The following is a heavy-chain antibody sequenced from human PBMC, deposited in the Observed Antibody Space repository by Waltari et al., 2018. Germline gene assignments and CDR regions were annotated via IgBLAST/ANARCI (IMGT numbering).Heavy chain of an antibody. CDR3: ARSQASMVRGVIIRRPDY. CDR1: GGTFSSYA. D-gene: IGHD3-10*01. CDR2: IIPNVRKE. V-gene: IGHV1-69*01. Sequence: QVQLVQSGAEVKKPGSSVKVSCKASGGTFSSYAISWVRQAPGQGLEWMGGIIPNVRKENEGQKVQGRVTITAEESTSTAYMELSSLRSEDTAVYYCARSQASMVRGVIIRRPDYWGQGTLVTVSS. J-gene: IGHJ4*02.